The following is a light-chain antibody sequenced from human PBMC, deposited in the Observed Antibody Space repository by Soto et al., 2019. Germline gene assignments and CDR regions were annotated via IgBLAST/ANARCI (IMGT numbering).Light chain of an antibody. J-gene: IGLJ1*01. CDR1: NIGSKS. CDR2: DDS. CDR3: QVWDSSSDSHV. V-gene: IGLV3-21*02. Sequence: SYELAQPPSVSVAPGQTARITCWGNNIGSKSVHWYQQKPGQAPVLVVYDDSDRPSGIPARFSGSNSGNTATLTISRVEAGDEADYYCQVWDSSSDSHVFGKGTKVTVL.